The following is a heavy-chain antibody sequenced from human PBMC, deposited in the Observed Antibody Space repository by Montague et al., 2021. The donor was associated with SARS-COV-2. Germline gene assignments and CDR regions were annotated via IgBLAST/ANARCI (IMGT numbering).Heavy chain of an antibody. J-gene: IGHJ4*02. Sequence: PALVKPTQTLTLTCTFSGFSLSTSGMCVSSIRQPPGKALEWLTLIDWDDDKYYSTSLKTRLTISKDTPKNQVVLTMTNMDPVDTATYYCARSYGTTVVTRAFDYWGQGTLVTVSS. D-gene: IGHD4-23*01. CDR2: IDWDDDK. CDR1: GFSLSTSGMC. CDR3: ARSYGTTVVTRAFDY. V-gene: IGHV2-70*01.